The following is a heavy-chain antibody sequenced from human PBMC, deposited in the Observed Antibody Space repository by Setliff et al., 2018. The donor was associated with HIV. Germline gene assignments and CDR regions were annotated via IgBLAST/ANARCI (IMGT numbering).Heavy chain of an antibody. V-gene: IGHV1-18*01. CDR2: ISVYTGNT. D-gene: IGHD3-3*01. J-gene: IGHJ3*01. Sequence: ASVKVSCKASGYIFTSHGITWVRQAPGQGLEWMGWISVYTGNTNYAQNLQGRVTMTTDTSTSTAYMELRSLRSDDTAVYYCARDLKRTVFGVVMIVGYAFDVWGQGTTVTV. CDR1: GYIFTSHG. CDR3: ARDLKRTVFGVVMIVGYAFDV.